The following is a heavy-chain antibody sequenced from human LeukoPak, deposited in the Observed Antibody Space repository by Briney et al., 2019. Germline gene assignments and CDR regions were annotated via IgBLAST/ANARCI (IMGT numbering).Heavy chain of an antibody. J-gene: IGHJ4*02. D-gene: IGHD6-6*01. CDR3: ASAARPDFDY. CDR2: INWNGNKI. V-gene: IGHV3-20*04. Sequence: PGGSLRLSCATSGFSFDDYGMSWVRQVPGKGLEWVSGINWNGNKIGYADSVKGRFTISRDNAKNSLYLQMNSLRAEDTAVYYCASAARPDFDYWGQGTLVTVSS. CDR1: GFSFDDYG.